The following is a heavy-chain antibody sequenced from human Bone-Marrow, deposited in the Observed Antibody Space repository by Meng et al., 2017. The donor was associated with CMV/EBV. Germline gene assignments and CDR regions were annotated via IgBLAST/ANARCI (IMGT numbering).Heavy chain of an antibody. CDR1: GFTFSSYA. CDR3: ARVPGLAAAGYYYYYYGMAV. CDR2: ISGSGGST. D-gene: IGHD6-13*01. Sequence: GESLKISCAASGFTFSSYAMSWVRQAPGKGLEWVSAISGSGGSTYYADSVKGRFTISRDNSKNTLYLQMNSLRAEDTAVYYCARVPGLAAAGYYYYYYGMAVWGQGPTVTVSS. J-gene: IGHJ6*02. V-gene: IGHV3-23*01.